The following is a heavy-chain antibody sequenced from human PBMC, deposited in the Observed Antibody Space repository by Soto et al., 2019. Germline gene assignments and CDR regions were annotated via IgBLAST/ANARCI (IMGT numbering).Heavy chain of an antibody. J-gene: IGHJ4*02. CDR2: ISSTGGSI. CDR3: ARAAREMATTPHGY. CDR1: GFAFRNFA. D-gene: IGHD5-12*01. V-gene: IGHV3-21*06. Sequence: GGSLRLSCAVSGFAFRNFAMNWVRQAPGKGLKWVSSISSTGGSIYYAESLKGRFTVSRDNAQNFLYLQMNRLRVEDTAVYYCARAAREMATTPHGYWGQGTLVTVSS.